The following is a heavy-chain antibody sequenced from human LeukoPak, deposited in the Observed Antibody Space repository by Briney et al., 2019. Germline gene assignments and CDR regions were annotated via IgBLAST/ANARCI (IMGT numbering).Heavy chain of an antibody. CDR2: INIDSITV. J-gene: IGHJ4*02. D-gene: IGHD5-18*01. CDR3: AKDPYTAMVPYYFDY. CDR1: GFPLSSYS. V-gene: IGHV3-48*01. Sequence: GGSLRLSCAASGFPLSSYSINWVRQAPGKGLEWVSYINIDSITVNYADSVKGRFTISRDNAKNSLYLQMNSLRAEDTAVYYCAKDPYTAMVPYYFDYWGQGTLVTVSS.